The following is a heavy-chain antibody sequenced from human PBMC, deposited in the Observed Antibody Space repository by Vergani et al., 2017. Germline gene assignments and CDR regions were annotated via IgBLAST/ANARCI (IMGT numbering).Heavy chain of an antibody. CDR3: AREPPYSSYWRPLDY. CDR1: GFTFSSYG. D-gene: IGHD6-6*01. V-gene: IGHV3-33*01. J-gene: IGHJ4*02. CDR2: IWYDGSNK. Sequence: VQLVESGGGVVQPGRSLRLSCAASGFTFSSYGMHWVRQAPGKGLEWVAVIWYDGSNKYYADSVKGRFTISRDNSENTLYLQMNSLRTEDTAVYFCAREPPYSSYWRPLDYWGQGTLVTVSS.